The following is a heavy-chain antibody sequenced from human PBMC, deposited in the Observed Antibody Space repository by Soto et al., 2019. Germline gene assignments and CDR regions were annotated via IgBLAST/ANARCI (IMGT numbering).Heavy chain of an antibody. V-gene: IGHV4-31*03. CDR3: ATGNRWKDYGGWVDP. D-gene: IGHD4-17*01. Sequence: QVQLQESGPGLVKPSQTLSLTCTVSGGSISSGGYYWSWIRQHPGKGLEWIGYIYYSGSTYYNPSLKSRVTIXXDXSXXQFSLKLSSVTAADTAVYYCATGNRWKDYGGWVDPWGQGTLVTVSS. J-gene: IGHJ5*02. CDR1: GGSISSGGYY. CDR2: IYYSGST.